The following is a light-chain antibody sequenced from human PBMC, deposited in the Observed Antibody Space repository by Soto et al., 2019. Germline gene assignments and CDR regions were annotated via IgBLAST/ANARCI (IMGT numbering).Light chain of an antibody. J-gene: IGLJ3*02. V-gene: IGLV1-44*01. Sequence: QSVLTQPPSASGTPGQRVTISCSGSSSNIGSNLVTWYQHLPGTAPRLLIYANDQRPSGVPDRFSGSKSDTSASLAISALQSEDKADYYCQTFDSTLTISWVFGGGTKLTVL. CDR3: QTFDSTLTISWV. CDR2: AND. CDR1: SSNIGSNL.